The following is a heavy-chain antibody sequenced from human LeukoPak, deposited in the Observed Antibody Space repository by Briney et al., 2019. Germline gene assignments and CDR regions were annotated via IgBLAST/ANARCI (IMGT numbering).Heavy chain of an antibody. D-gene: IGHD3-16*02. V-gene: IGHV4-61*02. Sequence: SETLSLTCTVSGGSISSNSYYWSWIRQPAGKGLEWIGRIYTSGSINYNPSLKSRVTISVDTSKNQFSLKLSSVTAADTAVYYCARTPYVWGSYRTGGFDYWGQGTLVTVSS. CDR1: GGSISSNSYY. CDR3: ARTPYVWGSYRTGGFDY. J-gene: IGHJ4*02. CDR2: IYTSGSI.